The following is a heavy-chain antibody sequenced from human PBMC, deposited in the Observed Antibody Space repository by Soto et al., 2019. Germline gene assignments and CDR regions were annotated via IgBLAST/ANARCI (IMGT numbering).Heavy chain of an antibody. CDR3: ARAPTLTSDY. Sequence: PSETLRHTCTVSAGSVSSTSYHLNWVRQPPGKGLEWIGKILNGGDTIYNPSLKSRVTISEDTSKNQFSLNLTSVTAADTAVYYCARAPTLTSDYWGQVALVTVS. CDR1: AGSVSSTSYH. D-gene: IGHD4-17*01. J-gene: IGHJ4*02. V-gene: IGHV4-61*01. CDR2: ILNGGDT.